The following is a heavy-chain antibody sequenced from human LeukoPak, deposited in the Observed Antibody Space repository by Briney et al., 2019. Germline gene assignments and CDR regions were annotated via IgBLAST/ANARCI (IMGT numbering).Heavy chain of an antibody. V-gene: IGHV3-30*02. D-gene: IGHD5-24*01. CDR1: GFPLGSNG. CDR2: IRYDGSNK. J-gene: IGHJ3*02. CDR3: ARDDGYKDAFDI. Sequence: GGSWGLSCEASGFPLGSNGMPWFRQAPGKGREGVAFIRYDGSNKYYADSVKGRFTISRDNSKNTLYLQMNSLRAEDTAVYYCARDDGYKDAFDIWGQGTMVTVSS.